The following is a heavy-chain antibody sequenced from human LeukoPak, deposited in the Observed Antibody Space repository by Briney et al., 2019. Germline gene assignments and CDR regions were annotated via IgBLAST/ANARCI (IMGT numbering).Heavy chain of an antibody. V-gene: IGHV3-9*01. CDR2: ISGKSGTI. Sequence: GRSLRLSCAASGFSFDDYAMHWVRQAPGKGLEWVSGISGKSGTIGYADSVKGRFTISRDNAKNSLYLQMNSLRPEDTALYYCAKGGSGSYAQFDYWGQGTLVTVPS. D-gene: IGHD3-10*01. CDR1: GFSFDDYA. J-gene: IGHJ4*02. CDR3: AKGGSGSYAQFDY.